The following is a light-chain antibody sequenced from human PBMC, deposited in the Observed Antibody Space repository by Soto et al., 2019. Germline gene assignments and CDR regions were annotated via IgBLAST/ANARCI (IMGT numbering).Light chain of an antibody. CDR1: QSVYNK. Sequence: EIVMTQSPATLSVSPGERATLSCRASQSVYNKFAWYQQRPGQAPRLLIYGASTRATGIPARFSGGGSGTECSLTISSLQSEDFSVYYFQQYNDWPMYSFGQWTRLEIK. CDR3: QQYNDWPMYS. V-gene: IGKV3-15*01. CDR2: GAS. J-gene: IGKJ2*01.